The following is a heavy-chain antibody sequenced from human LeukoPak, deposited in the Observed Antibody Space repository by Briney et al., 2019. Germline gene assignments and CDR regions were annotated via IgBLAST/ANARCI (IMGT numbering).Heavy chain of an antibody. D-gene: IGHD4-23*01. CDR3: ARIAVVTRRFDP. V-gene: IGHV4-61*02. CDR2: IYSSGST. Sequence: SETLSLTCTVSGGSISSDTYYWSWIRQPAGRGLEWIGRIYSSGSTYYNPSLKSRVTISVDTSKNQFSLKLSSVTAADTAVYYCARIAVVTRRFDPWGQGTLVTVSS. J-gene: IGHJ5*02. CDR1: GGSISSDTYY.